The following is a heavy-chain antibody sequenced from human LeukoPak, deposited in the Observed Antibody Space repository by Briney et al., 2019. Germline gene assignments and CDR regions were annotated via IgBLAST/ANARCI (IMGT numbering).Heavy chain of an antibody. J-gene: IGHJ4*02. D-gene: IGHD2-8*01. CDR1: GGSFSGYY. CDR3: ARGFTGRANCTNGVCPFDY. V-gene: IGHV4-34*01. CDR2: INHSGST. Sequence: SVTLSLTCAVYGGSFSGYYWSWIRQPPGKGLEWIGEINHSGSTNYNPSLKSRVTISVDTSKNQFSLKLSSVTAADTAVYYCARGFTGRANCTNGVCPFDYWGQGTLVTVSS.